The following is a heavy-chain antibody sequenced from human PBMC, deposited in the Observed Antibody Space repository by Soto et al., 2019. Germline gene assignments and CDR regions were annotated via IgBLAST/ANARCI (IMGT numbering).Heavy chain of an antibody. Sequence: GGSLRLSCAVSGFTFSNYAMSWVRQAPGKGLEWVSTISGSGAATYYADSVKGRFTISRDNSKNTLYLQMNSLRAEDTAVYYCANWSGEKMVRGVILYFDLWGRGILVTVSS. V-gene: IGHV3-23*01. CDR1: GFTFSNYA. D-gene: IGHD3-10*01. CDR2: ISGSGAAT. J-gene: IGHJ2*01. CDR3: ANWSGEKMVRGVILYFDL.